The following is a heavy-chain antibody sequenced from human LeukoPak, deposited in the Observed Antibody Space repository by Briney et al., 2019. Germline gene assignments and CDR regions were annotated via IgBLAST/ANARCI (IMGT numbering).Heavy chain of an antibody. J-gene: IGHJ3*02. CDR1: GYTFTNFD. CDR2: MNPKTGNT. CDR3: VRIDYSNAFDI. Sequence: AAVKVSCKASGYTFTNFDINWVRQATGQGLEWMGWMNPKTGNTGSTQKLQGRVTITGNTSISTAYMELSSLRSEDTAVYYCVRIDYSNAFDIWGQGTMVTVSS. D-gene: IGHD4-11*01. V-gene: IGHV1-8*01.